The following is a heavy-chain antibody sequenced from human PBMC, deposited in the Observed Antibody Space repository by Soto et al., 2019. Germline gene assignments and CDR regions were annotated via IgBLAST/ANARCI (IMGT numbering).Heavy chain of an antibody. J-gene: IGHJ4*02. CDR1: GASITFGGYS. Sequence: SETLSLTCTVSGASITFGGYSWSWIRQTPGKGLEWIGYINHLETTFYNPSFESRLTLSIDRAKNQFSLKLHSMSAADRAVYFCERGAGSDYFDYWGQGILVTVSS. CDR3: ERGAGSDYFDY. D-gene: IGHD6-13*01. V-gene: IGHV4-30-2*01. CDR2: INHLETT.